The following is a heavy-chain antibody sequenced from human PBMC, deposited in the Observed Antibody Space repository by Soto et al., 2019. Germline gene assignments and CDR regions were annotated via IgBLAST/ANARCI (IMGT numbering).Heavy chain of an antibody. J-gene: IGHJ3*02. CDR3: ARATYYYDSSGYYTPINNAFDI. CDR1: GYTFTGYY. D-gene: IGHD3-22*01. V-gene: IGHV1-2*02. CDR2: INPNSGGT. Sequence: AASVKVSCKASGYTFTGYYMHWVRQAPGQGLEWMGWINPNSGGTNYAQKFQGRVTMTRDTSISTAYMELSRLRSDDTAVYYCARATYYYDSSGYYTPINNAFDIWGLGTMVTVSS.